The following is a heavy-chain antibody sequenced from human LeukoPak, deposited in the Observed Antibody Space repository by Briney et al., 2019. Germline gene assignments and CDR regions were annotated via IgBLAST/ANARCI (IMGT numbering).Heavy chain of an antibody. V-gene: IGHV3-64D*09. D-gene: IGHD3-22*01. CDR3: VKASSVYYYEY. Sequence: GGALRLFCSASGFTFCSYAMHWVHQDPGKGLEYVSAITSNGGDTFYADSVKGRFTISRDNSKNTLYLQMSSLRAEDTAVYYCVKASSVYYYEYWGQGTLVTVSS. J-gene: IGHJ4*02. CDR1: GFTFCSYA. CDR2: ITSNGGDT.